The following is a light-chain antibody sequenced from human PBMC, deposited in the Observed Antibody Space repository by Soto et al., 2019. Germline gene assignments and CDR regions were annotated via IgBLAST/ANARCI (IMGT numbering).Light chain of an antibody. CDR1: QRISSW. V-gene: IGKV1-5*03. CDR2: KAS. Sequence: DIQMTQSPSTLSASVGDRVTITCRARQRISSWLAWYQQKPGKAPKILIYKASSLASGVPSRVSGSGSCTEFTLTISSLQPDEFATDYCQQYNSWWKFGQGTKVEIK. CDR3: QQYNSWWK. J-gene: IGKJ1*01.